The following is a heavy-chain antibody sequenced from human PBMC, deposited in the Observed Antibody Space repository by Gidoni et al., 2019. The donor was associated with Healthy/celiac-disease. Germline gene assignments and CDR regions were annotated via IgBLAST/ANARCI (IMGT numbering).Heavy chain of an antibody. CDR3: ARGRDSSSWYVFDY. Sequence: QVQLQESGPGLVKPSETLSLTCTGPGGSTSSYDWSWIRQPPGQGLEWIGEIYYSGSSNYNPSLKSRVTISVDAYKHQFSLKLSSVTAEDTAVYYCARGRDSSSWYVFDYWGQGTLVTVSS. J-gene: IGHJ4*02. D-gene: IGHD6-13*01. CDR1: GGSTSSYD. V-gene: IGHV4-59*01. CDR2: IYYSGSS.